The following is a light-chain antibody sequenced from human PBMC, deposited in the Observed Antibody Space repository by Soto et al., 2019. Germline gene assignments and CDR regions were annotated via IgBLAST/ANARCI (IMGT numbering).Light chain of an antibody. CDR3: QQYGSSLPT. V-gene: IGKV3-20*01. Sequence: EIVLTQSPGTLSLSPGERATLSCRASQSVSSSYLAWYQQKPGQAPRLLIYGASSRATGIPDRFSGSGSGTDFTLTISRLEPEDFAVYSCQQYGSSLPTFGQGTRLEIK. CDR2: GAS. CDR1: QSVSSSY. J-gene: IGKJ5*01.